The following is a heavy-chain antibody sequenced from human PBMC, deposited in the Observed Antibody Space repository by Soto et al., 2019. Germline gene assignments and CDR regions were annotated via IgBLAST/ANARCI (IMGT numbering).Heavy chain of an antibody. V-gene: IGHV1-3*01. CDR1: GYTYTRYG. Sequence: ASVKDSCEASGYTYTRYGIHWVREAPGQRLEWMGWINAANGDTKYSPKFQGRVTITRDTSASTAYMELSSLRSEDTAVYYCVRRHVSATGIDWFDPWGQGTLVTVSS. CDR3: VRRHVSATGIDWFDP. CDR2: INAANGDT. D-gene: IGHD6-13*01. J-gene: IGHJ5*02.